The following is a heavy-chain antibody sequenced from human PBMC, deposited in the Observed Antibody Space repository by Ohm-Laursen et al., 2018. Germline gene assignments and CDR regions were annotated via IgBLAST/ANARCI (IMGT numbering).Heavy chain of an antibody. CDR1: GYTFDSFG. CDR2: ISPYSGQT. D-gene: IGHD3-10*01. CDR3: AIHGSGSTRYYFDY. V-gene: IGHV1-18*01. Sequence: ASVKVSCKASGYTFDSFGITWVRQAPGQGLEWMGWISPYSGQTKYALKLQGRVTITADESTSTAYMELSSLRSEDTAVYYCAIHGSGSTRYYFDYWGQGTLVTVSS. J-gene: IGHJ4*02.